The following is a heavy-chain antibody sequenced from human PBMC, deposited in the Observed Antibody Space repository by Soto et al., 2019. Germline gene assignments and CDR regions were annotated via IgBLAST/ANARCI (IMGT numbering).Heavy chain of an antibody. V-gene: IGHV1-18*01. J-gene: IGHJ6*02. D-gene: IGHD3-10*01. CDR1: GYTFTSYV. CDR2: ISAYNGNT. CDR3: ARIGVRSYYYYGMDV. Sequence: GASVKVSCKASGYTFTSYVISWVRQSPGQGLEWMGWISAYNGNTNYAQKLQGRVTMTTDTSTSTAYMELRSLRSDDTAVYYCARIGVRSYYYYGMDVWGQGTTVTVSS.